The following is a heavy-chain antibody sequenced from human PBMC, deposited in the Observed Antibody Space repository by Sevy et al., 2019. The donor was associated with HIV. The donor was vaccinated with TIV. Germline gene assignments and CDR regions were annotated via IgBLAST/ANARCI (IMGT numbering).Heavy chain of an antibody. CDR2: IYGSGGVT. CDR3: AGGRYDSSGSFDALDI. Sequence: GGSLRLSSKPSGFTFTSYAMTWVRQAPGKGLEWISTIYGSGGVTYYADSVKGRFTISRDKSKNTLYLQMNSLRTEDTALYYCAGGRYDSSGSFDALDIWGQGTMVTVSS. D-gene: IGHD3-22*01. V-gene: IGHV3-23*01. CDR1: GFTFTSYA. J-gene: IGHJ3*02.